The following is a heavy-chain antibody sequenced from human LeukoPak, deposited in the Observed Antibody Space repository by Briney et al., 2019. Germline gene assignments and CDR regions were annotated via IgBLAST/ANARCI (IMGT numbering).Heavy chain of an antibody. Sequence: SETLSLTCTVSGGSLSSGSSYWSWIRQHPGKGLEWIGYIYYSGSAYYNPSLKSRVTISVDTSENQFSLKLSSVTAADTAVYYCARVNYGSATKEDYWGQGTLVTVSS. V-gene: IGHV4-31*03. CDR1: GGSLSSGSSY. D-gene: IGHD3-10*01. J-gene: IGHJ4*02. CDR3: ARVNYGSATKEDY. CDR2: IYYSGSA.